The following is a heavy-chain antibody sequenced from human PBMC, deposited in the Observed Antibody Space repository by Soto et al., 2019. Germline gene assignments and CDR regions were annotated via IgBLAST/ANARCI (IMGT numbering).Heavy chain of an antibody. V-gene: IGHV3-30*18. D-gene: IGHD2-2*01. Sequence: QVQLVESGEGVVQPGRSLRLSCAASGFTFSSYGMHWVRQAPGKGLEWVAVISYDGSNKYYADSVKGRFTISRDNSKNTLYLQMNSLRAEDTAVYYCAKNEGGGHCSSTSCPKPEMWYFAYWGQGTLVTVSS. J-gene: IGHJ4*02. CDR1: GFTFSSYG. CDR2: ISYDGSNK. CDR3: AKNEGGGHCSSTSCPKPEMWYFAY.